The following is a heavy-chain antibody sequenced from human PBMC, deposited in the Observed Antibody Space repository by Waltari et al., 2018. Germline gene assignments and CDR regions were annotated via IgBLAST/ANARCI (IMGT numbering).Heavy chain of an antibody. CDR3: ARDHAEYYYDSSGYYINWFDP. D-gene: IGHD3-22*01. CDR1: GFTFSSYS. V-gene: IGHV3-48*01. J-gene: IGHJ5*02. Sequence: EVQLVESGGGLVQPGGSLRLSCAASGFTFSSYSLNWVRQAPGTGLGWVSYISSSSSTIYYADSVKGRFTISRDNAKNSLYLQMNSLRAEDTAVYYCARDHAEYYYDSSGYYINWFDPWGQGTLVTVSS. CDR2: ISSSSSTI.